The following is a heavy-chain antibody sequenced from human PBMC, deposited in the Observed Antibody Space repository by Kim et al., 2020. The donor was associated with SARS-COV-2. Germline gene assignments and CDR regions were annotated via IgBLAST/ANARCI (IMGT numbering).Heavy chain of an antibody. D-gene: IGHD3-10*01. J-gene: IGHJ4*02. CDR1: DGSIGSFY. CDR2: IYYSGST. CDR3: ARGSTIIPFEY. Sequence: SETLSLTCTISDGSIGSFYWSWIRQPPGKGLEWIEYIYYSGSTNYNPSFKSRVTISVDTSKNDFSLKLTSATAADTAVYYCARGSTIIPFEYWGQGALVT. V-gene: IGHV4-59*13.